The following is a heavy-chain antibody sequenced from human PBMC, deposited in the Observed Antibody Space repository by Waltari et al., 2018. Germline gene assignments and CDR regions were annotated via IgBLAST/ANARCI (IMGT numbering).Heavy chain of an antibody. CDR1: GFTFSAYN. Sequence: EVQLVESGGGLVKPGGSLRLSCDASGFTFSAYNMNWFRLAPGKGLEWVSSISGDSRFIYYADSVNGRFTISSDAAKDSLVLQMNSLRVEDTAIYYCARDRRGYFDYRGQGTLVTVSS. V-gene: IGHV3-21*01. J-gene: IGHJ4*02. D-gene: IGHD3-10*01. CDR2: ISGDSRFI. CDR3: ARDRRGYFDY.